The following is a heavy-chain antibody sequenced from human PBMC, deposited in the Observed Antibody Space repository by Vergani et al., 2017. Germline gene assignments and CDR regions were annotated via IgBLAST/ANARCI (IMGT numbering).Heavy chain of an antibody. V-gene: IGHV3-21*04. D-gene: IGHD3-22*01. CDR2: ISSSGGST. CDR3: ARVHEPKTYYYDSSGYYHFDY. CDR1: GFTFSSYS. Sequence: EVQLVVSGGGLVKPGGSLRLSCAASGFTFSSYSMNWVRQAPGKGLEWVSSISSSGGSTYYADSVKGRFTISRDNSKNTLYLQMNSLRAEDTAVYYCARVHEPKTYYYDSSGYYHFDYWGQGTLVTVSS. J-gene: IGHJ4*02.